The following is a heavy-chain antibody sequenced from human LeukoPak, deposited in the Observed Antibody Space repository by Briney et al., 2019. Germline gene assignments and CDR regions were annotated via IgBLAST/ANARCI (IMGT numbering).Heavy chain of an antibody. CDR3: SSAVY. CDR2: SIPIFGTS. J-gene: IGHJ4*02. V-gene: IGHV1-69*06. CDR1: GGTFSSYA. D-gene: IGHD3-10*01. Sequence: SVKVSCKASGGTFSSYAISWVRQAPGQRLEGMGGSIPIFGTSNYAQKFRGRVTNTPDKSTSTAYMELSSLRSEETAVYYCSSAVYWGQGTPVPVSS.